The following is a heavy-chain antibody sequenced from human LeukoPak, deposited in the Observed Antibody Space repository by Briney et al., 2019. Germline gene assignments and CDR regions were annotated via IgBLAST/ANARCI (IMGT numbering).Heavy chain of an antibody. CDR3: ARDLWFGELLPWGFDP. Sequence: SETLSLTCTVSGGSISSYYWSWIRQPAGKGLEWIGRIYTSGSTNYNPSLKSRVTMSVDTSKNQFSLKLSSVTAADTAVYYCARDLWFGELLPWGFDPWGQGTLVTVSS. V-gene: IGHV4-4*07. D-gene: IGHD3-10*01. CDR2: IYTSGST. J-gene: IGHJ5*02. CDR1: GGSISSYY.